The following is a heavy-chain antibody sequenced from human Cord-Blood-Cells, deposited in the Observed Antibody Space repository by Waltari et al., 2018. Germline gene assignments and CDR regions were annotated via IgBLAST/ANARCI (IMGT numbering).Heavy chain of an antibody. V-gene: IGHV1-69*01. Sequence: QVQLVQSGAEVKKPGSSVQVSCQASGGTFSSSAISWVRQAPGQGLAWKGGIIPIFGTANYAQKFQGRVTITAEESTSTAYMELSSLRSEDTAVYYCARSYSSYWYFDLWGRGTLVTVSS. D-gene: IGHD6-13*01. CDR1: GGTFSSSA. CDR2: IIPIFGTA. J-gene: IGHJ2*01. CDR3: ARSYSSYWYFDL.